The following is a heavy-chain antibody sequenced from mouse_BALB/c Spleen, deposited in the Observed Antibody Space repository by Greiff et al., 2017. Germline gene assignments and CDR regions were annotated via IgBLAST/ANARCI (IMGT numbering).Heavy chain of an antibody. J-gene: IGHJ2*01. D-gene: IGHD2-2*01. CDR2: ISYDGSN. CDR3: ARWGYYGYDYFDY. V-gene: IGHV3-6*02. CDR1: GYSITSGYY. Sequence: VQLQQSGPGLVKPSQSLSLTCSVTGYSITSGYYWNWIRQFPGNKLEWMGYISYDGSNNYNPSLKNRISITRDTSKNQFFLKLNSVTTEDTATYYCARWGYYGYDYFDYWGQGTTLTVSS.